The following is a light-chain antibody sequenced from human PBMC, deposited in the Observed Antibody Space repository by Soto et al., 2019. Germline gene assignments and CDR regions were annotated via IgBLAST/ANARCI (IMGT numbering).Light chain of an antibody. CDR3: QQYGSSSIT. J-gene: IGKJ5*01. CDR1: QTVSSNY. V-gene: IGKV3-20*01. Sequence: EVVLTQSPDTLSLSPGERATLSCRASQTVSSNYLAWYQQKPGQAPRLLFYGASTRATGIADRFSGSGSGTEFSLTISRLEPEDFAVYYCQQYGSSSITFGQGTRLEIK. CDR2: GAS.